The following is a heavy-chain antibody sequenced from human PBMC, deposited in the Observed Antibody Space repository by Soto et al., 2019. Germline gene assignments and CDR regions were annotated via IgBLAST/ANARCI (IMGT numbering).Heavy chain of an antibody. CDR2: IYYSGST. V-gene: IGHV4-61*01. J-gene: IGHJ4*02. CDR3: ARVRGYYDFWSGPETNYFDY. Sequence: SETLSLTCTVSGGSVSSGSYYWSWIRQPPGKGLEWIGYIYYSGSTNYNPSLKSRVTISVDTSKNQFSLKLSSVTAADTAVYYCARVRGYYDFWSGPETNYFDYWGQGTLVTVSS. CDR1: GGSVSSGSYY. D-gene: IGHD3-3*01.